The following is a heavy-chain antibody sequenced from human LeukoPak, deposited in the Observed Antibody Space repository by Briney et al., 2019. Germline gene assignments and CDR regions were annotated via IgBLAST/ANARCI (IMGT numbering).Heavy chain of an antibody. CDR1: GFTFSSYA. CDR3: ARAPPWIQLWFFDY. D-gene: IGHD5-18*01. J-gene: IGHJ4*02. V-gene: IGHV3-30*04. CDR2: ISYDGSNK. Sequence: GGSLGLSCAASGFTFSSYAMHWVRQAPGKGLEWVAVISYDGSNKYYADSVKGRFTISRDNSKNTLYLQMNSLRAEDTAVYYCARAPPWIQLWFFDYWGQGTLVTVSS.